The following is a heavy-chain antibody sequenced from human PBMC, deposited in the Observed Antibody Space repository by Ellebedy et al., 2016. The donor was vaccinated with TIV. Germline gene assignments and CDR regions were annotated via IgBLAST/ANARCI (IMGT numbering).Heavy chain of an antibody. CDR3: ARRGSYGDYAVHVNSWFDS. J-gene: IGHJ5*01. CDR1: GFSFRSYW. D-gene: IGHD4-17*01. V-gene: IGHV3-7*01. CDR2: IYQDGSDQ. Sequence: PGGSLRLSCAASGFSFRSYWMSWVRQAPGKGLEWVANIYQDGSDQYYVDSVKGRFTISRDNANKLLYLQMKSLRAEDTAVYYCARRGSYGDYAVHVNSWFDSWGQGTPVTVAP.